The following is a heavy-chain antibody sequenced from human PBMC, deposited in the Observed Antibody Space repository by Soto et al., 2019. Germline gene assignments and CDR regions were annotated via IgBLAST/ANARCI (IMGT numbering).Heavy chain of an antibody. CDR3: ARRIVAKETFDD. V-gene: IGHV4-34*01. CDR1: GGSFSGYI. D-gene: IGHD5-12*01. J-gene: IGHJ4*02. Sequence: SETLSLTCAVQGGSFSGYIWTWIRQPPGKGLQWIGQINHSGSTYYNPSLNSRVTISLYPSNDQFSLKVASVTAADTAVYYCARRIVAKETFDDWGQGTLVTVSS. CDR2: INHSGST.